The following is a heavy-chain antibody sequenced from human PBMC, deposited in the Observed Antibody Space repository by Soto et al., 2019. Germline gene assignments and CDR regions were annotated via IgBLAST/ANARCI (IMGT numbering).Heavy chain of an antibody. V-gene: IGHV3-23*01. D-gene: IGHD6-19*01. CDR2: IDYSGGTT. J-gene: IGHJ4*02. CDR1: GFTFSILA. Sequence: EVQLLESGGGLVQPGGSLRLSCAASGFTFSILAMGWVRQAPGKGLEWVSVIDYSGGTTYYTDSVKGRFIISRDNSKKMLYLQMNSLRAEDTAVYYCAKDATRTSGWYYFDYSGQGALVTVSS. CDR3: AKDATRTSGWYYFDY.